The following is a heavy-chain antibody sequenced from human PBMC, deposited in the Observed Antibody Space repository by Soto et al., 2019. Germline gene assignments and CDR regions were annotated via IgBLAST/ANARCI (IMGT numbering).Heavy chain of an antibody. CDR3: ARGQPRHRRGPRLAYYYGMDV. V-gene: IGHV1-69*13. J-gene: IGHJ6*02. CDR2: IIPIFGTA. Sequence: GASVKVSCKASGGTFSSYAISWVRQAPGQGLEWMGGIIPIFGTANYAQKFQGRVTITADESTSTAYMELSSLRSEDTAVYYCARGQPRHRRGPRLAYYYGMDVWGQGTTVTVS. CDR1: GGTFSSYA.